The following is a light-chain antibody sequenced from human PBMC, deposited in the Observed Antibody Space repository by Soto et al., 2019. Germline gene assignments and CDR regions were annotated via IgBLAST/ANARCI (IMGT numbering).Light chain of an antibody. CDR1: QSVSSSF. Sequence: EIVLTQSPGTLSMSPGERVTLSCRASQSVSSSFLAWYQQKPGQSPRLLIYGASSRATGIPDRFSGSGSGTDFTLTISGLEPEDFAVYSCQQYGSSPYTFGQGTKLDIK. J-gene: IGKJ2*01. CDR3: QQYGSSPYT. CDR2: GAS. V-gene: IGKV3-20*01.